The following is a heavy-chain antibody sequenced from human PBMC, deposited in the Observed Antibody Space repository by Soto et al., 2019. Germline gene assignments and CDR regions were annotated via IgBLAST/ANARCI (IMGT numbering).Heavy chain of an antibody. Sequence: QVQLQQWGAGLLKPSETLSLTCAVYGGSFSGYYWSWIRQPPGKGLEWIGEINHSGSTNDNPSLKSRITISVDTSKNQFSLKLSSVTAADTAVYYCARAPPNCSGGSCYSPGFDYWGQGTLVTVSS. D-gene: IGHD2-15*01. J-gene: IGHJ4*02. CDR1: GGSFSGYY. CDR3: ARAPPNCSGGSCYSPGFDY. V-gene: IGHV4-34*01. CDR2: INHSGST.